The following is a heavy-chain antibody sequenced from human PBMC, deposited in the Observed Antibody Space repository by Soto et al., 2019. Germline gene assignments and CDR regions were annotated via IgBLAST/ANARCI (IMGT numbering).Heavy chain of an antibody. V-gene: IGHV1-8*01. J-gene: IGHJ6*03. CDR3: ARGPGSWYYYYMDV. D-gene: IGHD6-13*01. Sequence: QVQLVQSGAEVKKPGASVKVSCKASGYTFTSYDINWVRQATGQGLECMGCLNPNRGNTGYAQKLQGRVTMTRNNSISTAYMELSSLRSEDTAVYYCARGPGSWYYYYMDVWGKGTTVTVSS. CDR2: LNPNRGNT. CDR1: GYTFTSYD.